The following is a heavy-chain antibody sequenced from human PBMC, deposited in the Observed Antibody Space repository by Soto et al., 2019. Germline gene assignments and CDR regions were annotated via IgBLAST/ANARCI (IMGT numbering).Heavy chain of an antibody. Sequence: EVQLLESGGGLAQPGGSLRLSCAASGFTFRNNVLSWVRQAPGKGLDWVSGITGSGRDRYYADSVKGRFTISRDNSKNMVFLQMNSLRAEDTALYYCANNGLDNSPSAIDSWGPGTLVTVSS. D-gene: IGHD2-8*01. CDR3: ANNGLDNSPSAIDS. CDR1: GFTFRNNV. J-gene: IGHJ4*02. V-gene: IGHV3-23*01. CDR2: ITGSGRDR.